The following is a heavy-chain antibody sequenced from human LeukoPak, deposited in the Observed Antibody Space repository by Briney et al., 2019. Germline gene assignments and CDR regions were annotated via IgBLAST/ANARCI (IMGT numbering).Heavy chain of an antibody. CDR2: ISAYNGNT. CDR1: GGTFSSYA. D-gene: IGHD6-6*01. J-gene: IGHJ4*02. V-gene: IGHV1-18*01. CDR3: ARDEHSSSSFLRRSWFY. Sequence: ASVKVSCKASGGTFSSYAISWVRQAPGRGLEWMGWISAYNGNTNYAQKLQGRVTMTTDTSTSTAYVELRSLRSDDTAVYYCARDEHSSSSFLRRSWFYWGQGTLVTVSS.